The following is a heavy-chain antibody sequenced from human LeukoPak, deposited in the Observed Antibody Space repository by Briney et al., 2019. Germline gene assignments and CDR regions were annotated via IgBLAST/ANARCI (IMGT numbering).Heavy chain of an antibody. Sequence: GGSLRLSCAASGFTFSSYAMHWVRQAPGKGLEWVAVISYDGSNKYYADSVKGRFTISRDNSKNTLYLQMNSLRAEDTAVYYCAREILGYDFWSGYSYYYYGMDVWGQGTTVTVSS. D-gene: IGHD3-3*01. J-gene: IGHJ6*02. V-gene: IGHV3-30-3*01. CDR3: AREILGYDFWSGYSYYYYGMDV. CDR2: ISYDGSNK. CDR1: GFTFSSYA.